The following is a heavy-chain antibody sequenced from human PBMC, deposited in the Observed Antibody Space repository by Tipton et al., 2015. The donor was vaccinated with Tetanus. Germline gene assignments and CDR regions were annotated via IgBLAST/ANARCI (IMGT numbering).Heavy chain of an antibody. D-gene: IGHD2-15*01. Sequence: TLSLTCTVSGGSVSSGSYYWSWIRQPPGKGLEWIGYIYYSGSTNYNPSLKSRVTISVDTSKNQFSLKLSSVTAADTAVYYCARDGGGPADWGQGTLVTVSP. CDR3: ARDGGGPAD. J-gene: IGHJ4*02. V-gene: IGHV4-61*01. CDR2: IYYSGST. CDR1: GGSVSSGSYY.